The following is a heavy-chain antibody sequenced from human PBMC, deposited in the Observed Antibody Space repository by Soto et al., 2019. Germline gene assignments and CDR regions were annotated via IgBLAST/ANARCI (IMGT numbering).Heavy chain of an antibody. CDR2: IYHSGST. CDR1: GGSISSSNW. Sequence: PSETLSLTCAVSGGSISSSNWWSWVRQPPGKGLEWIGEIYHSGSTNYNPSLKSRVTMPVDKSKNQFSLKLSSVTAADTAVYYCARDRYYGSGSYYNWFDPWGQGTLVTVSS. V-gene: IGHV4-4*02. J-gene: IGHJ5*02. D-gene: IGHD3-10*01. CDR3: ARDRYYGSGSYYNWFDP.